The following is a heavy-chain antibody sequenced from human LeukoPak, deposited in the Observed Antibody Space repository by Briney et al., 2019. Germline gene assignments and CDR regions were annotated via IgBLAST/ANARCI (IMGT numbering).Heavy chain of an antibody. Sequence: GGSLRLSCAASGFTVSSNYMSWVRQARGKGLEWVSVIYSGGSTYYADSVKGRFTISRDNSKNTLYLQMDSLRAEDTALYYCATLTLYYGSGIHFDYWGQGTLVTVSS. CDR3: ATLTLYYGSGIHFDY. J-gene: IGHJ4*02. V-gene: IGHV3-53*01. CDR2: IYSGGST. CDR1: GFTVSSNY. D-gene: IGHD3-10*01.